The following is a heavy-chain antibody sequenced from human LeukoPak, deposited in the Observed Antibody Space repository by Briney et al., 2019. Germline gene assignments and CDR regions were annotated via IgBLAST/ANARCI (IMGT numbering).Heavy chain of an antibody. J-gene: IGHJ4*02. CDR1: KFTFSSYG. CDR2: IRYDGSNK. D-gene: IGHD3-3*01. CDR3: ARVHTIFGVVQLMGSFDY. V-gene: IGHV3-30*02. Sequence: GGSLRLSCAASKFTFSSYGMHWVRQAPGKGLEWVAFIRYDGSNKYYADSVKGRFTVSRDNSKNTLSLQMNSLRAEDTAVYYCARVHTIFGVVQLMGSFDYWGQGTLVTVSS.